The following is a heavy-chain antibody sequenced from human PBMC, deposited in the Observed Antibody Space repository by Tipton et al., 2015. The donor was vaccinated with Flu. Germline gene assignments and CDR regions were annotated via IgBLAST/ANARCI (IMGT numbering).Heavy chain of an antibody. CDR3: ARLYHYNGNGYYGFDY. D-gene: IGHD3-22*01. CDR2: IYYSGST. V-gene: IGHV4-59*01. CDR1: GASISNYY. J-gene: IGHJ4*02. Sequence: TLSLTCTVSGASISNYYWSWIRQPPGRGPEWIAYIYYSGSTNYNPSLKSRVTISVDTSKNQFSLKLSSVTAADTAVYYCARLYHYNGNGYYGFDYWGQGTLVTVSS.